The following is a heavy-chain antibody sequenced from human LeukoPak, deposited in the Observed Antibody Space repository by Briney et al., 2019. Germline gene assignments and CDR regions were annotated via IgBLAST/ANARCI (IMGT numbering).Heavy chain of an antibody. J-gene: IGHJ4*02. CDR2: IWYDGNNK. D-gene: IGHD2-15*01. CDR3: ARQHCSGGDCYFFD. V-gene: IGHV3-33*01. CDR1: GFTFSSYG. Sequence: GGSLRLSCAASGFTFSSYGMHWVRQAPGKGLEWVVLIWYDGNNKYYADSVKGRFTISRDNSKNTLYLQLNSLRAEDTAVYYCARQHCSGGDCYFFDWGQGTLVTVSS.